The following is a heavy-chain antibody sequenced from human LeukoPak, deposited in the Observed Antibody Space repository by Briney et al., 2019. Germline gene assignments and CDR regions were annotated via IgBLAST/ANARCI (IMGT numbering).Heavy chain of an antibody. CDR2: INPNSAGT. D-gene: IGHD1-26*01. CDR3: AEVRYSGSYYF. V-gene: IGHV1-2*02. Sequence: GASVTVSCKPSGYTFTNYYIHWVRHAPEQRLEWMGWINPNSAGTNYAQTFQGRVTITRDTSISTAYMELSRLTSDDTAVYCCAEVRYSGSYYFWGQGTLVTVSS. J-gene: IGHJ4*02. CDR1: GYTFTNYY.